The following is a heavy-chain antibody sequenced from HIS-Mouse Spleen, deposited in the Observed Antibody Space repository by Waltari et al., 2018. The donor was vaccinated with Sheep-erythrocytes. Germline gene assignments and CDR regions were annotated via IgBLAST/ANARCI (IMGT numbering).Heavy chain of an antibody. Sequence: EVQLVESGGGLVQPGGSLRLSCAASGFTFSSYWMSWVRQAPGEGREWVANIKPDGSEKYYVYSVKGRFTISRDNAKNSLYLQMNSLRAEDTAVYYCAREDWNDDAFDIWGQGTMVTVSS. J-gene: IGHJ3*02. CDR2: IKPDGSEK. V-gene: IGHV3-7*01. D-gene: IGHD1-1*01. CDR1: GFTFSSYW. CDR3: AREDWNDDAFDI.